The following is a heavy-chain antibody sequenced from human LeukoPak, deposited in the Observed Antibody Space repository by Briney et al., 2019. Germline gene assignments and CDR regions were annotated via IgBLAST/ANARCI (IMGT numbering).Heavy chain of an antibody. CDR2: INPSGDST. Sequence: ASVKASCKASGYTFTRHFMHWVRQAPGLGLEWMGIINPSGDSTNYAQKFQGRVTMTRDTSTNTVYMELSSLRSEDTAVYYCARAPDESASVVRGVPHLPYFDYWGQGTLVTVSS. CDR3: ARAPDESASVVRGVPHLPYFDY. D-gene: IGHD3-10*01. J-gene: IGHJ4*02. CDR1: GYTFTRHF. V-gene: IGHV1-46*01.